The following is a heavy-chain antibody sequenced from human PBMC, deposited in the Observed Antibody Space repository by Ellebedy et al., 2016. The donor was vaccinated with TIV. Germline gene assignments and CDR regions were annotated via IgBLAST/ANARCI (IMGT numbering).Heavy chain of an antibody. CDR2: IYSDGRT. CDR3: AKVGNYYGSGYYYYYYMDV. D-gene: IGHD3-10*01. Sequence: LSLTCAASGFTVSSKYMSWVRQAPGKGLEWVSVIYSDGRTYYTDSVKGRFTISRDNSKNTLSLQMNSLRAEDTALYYCAKVGNYYGSGYYYYYYMDVWGKGSTVTVSS. J-gene: IGHJ6*03. CDR1: GFTVSSKY. V-gene: IGHV3-53*01.